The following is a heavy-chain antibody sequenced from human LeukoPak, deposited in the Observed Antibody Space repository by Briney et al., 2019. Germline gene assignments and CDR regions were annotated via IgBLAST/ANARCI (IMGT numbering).Heavy chain of an antibody. CDR1: GHTFTHFY. V-gene: IGHV1-2*02. CDR2: IDPNNGDT. Sequence: ASLTVSCKASGHTFTHFYIHWVRQAPGQGLEWLGWIDPNNGDTDYAQKFQGRVTMTRDTSMDTAYMQVTGLRYDDTAVYYCAANVETGRGDFDIWGQGTLVTVSS. J-gene: IGHJ3*02. D-gene: IGHD1-14*01. CDR3: AANVETGRGDFDI.